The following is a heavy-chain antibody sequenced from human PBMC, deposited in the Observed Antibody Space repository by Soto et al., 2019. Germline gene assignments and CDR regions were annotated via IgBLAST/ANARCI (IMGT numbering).Heavy chain of an antibody. CDR2: ISAYNGNT. V-gene: IGHV1-18*01. J-gene: IGHJ4*02. CDR3: ARGPDDFWSGYYPGY. Sequence: ASVKVSCKASGYTFTSYGISWVRQAPGQGLEWMGWISAYNGNTNYAQKLQGRVTMTTDTSTSTAYMELRSLRSDDTAVYYCARGPDDFWSGYYPGYWGQGTLVTVSS. CDR1: GYTFTSYG. D-gene: IGHD3-3*01.